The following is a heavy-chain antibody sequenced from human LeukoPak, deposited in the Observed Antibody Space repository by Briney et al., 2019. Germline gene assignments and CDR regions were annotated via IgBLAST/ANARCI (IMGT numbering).Heavy chain of an antibody. J-gene: IGHJ3*02. V-gene: IGHV3-30*04. CDR2: ISYDGSNK. CDR1: GFTFCSYA. CDR3: AKESIPSSSAFDI. Sequence: GGSLRLSCAASGFTFCSYAMHWVRQAPGKGLEWVAVISYDGSNKYYADSVKGRFTISRDNAKNSLYLQMNSLRAEDMALYYCAKESIPSSSAFDIWGQGTMVTVSS. D-gene: IGHD6-13*01.